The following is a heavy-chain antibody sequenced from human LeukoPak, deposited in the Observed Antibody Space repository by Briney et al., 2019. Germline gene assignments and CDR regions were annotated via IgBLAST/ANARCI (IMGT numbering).Heavy chain of an antibody. CDR3: ARASDRKGYNYYMDV. CDR2: ISSSSSTI. Sequence: GGSLRLSCAASGFTFSSYSMNWVRQAPGKGLEWVSYISSSSSTIYYADSVKGRFTISRDNAKNSLYLQMNSLRAEDTAVYYCARASDRKGYNYYMDVWGKGTTVIVSS. CDR1: GFTFSSYS. J-gene: IGHJ6*03. V-gene: IGHV3-48*01.